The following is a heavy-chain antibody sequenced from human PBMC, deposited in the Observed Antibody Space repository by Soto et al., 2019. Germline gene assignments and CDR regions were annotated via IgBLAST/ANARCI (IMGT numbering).Heavy chain of an antibody. CDR3: AKILQLGDYAYYYYGMDV. V-gene: IGHV3-30*18. J-gene: IGHJ6*02. D-gene: IGHD4-17*01. CDR1: GFTFSSYG. Sequence: QVQLVESGGGVLQPGRSLRLSCAASGFTFSSYGMHWVRQAPGKGLEWVAVISYDRSNKYYADSVQGRFTISRDNSKNPLYLQMNSLRAEDTAVYYCAKILQLGDYAYYYYGMDVWGQGTTVTVSS. CDR2: ISYDRSNK.